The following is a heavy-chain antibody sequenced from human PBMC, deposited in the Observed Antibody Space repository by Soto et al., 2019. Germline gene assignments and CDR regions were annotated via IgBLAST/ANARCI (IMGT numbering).Heavy chain of an antibody. D-gene: IGHD6-19*01. J-gene: IGHJ4*02. CDR1: GGSFSGYY. CDR2: INHSGST. Sequence: QVQLQQWGAGLLKPSETLSLTCAVYGGSFSGYYWSWIRQPPGKGLEWIGEINHSGSTNYNPSLNSRVTISVATSKNQFSVNLSSVTAADTAGYYCARLGRIAVAGTGFDYWGQRTLVTVSS. V-gene: IGHV4-34*01. CDR3: ARLGRIAVAGTGFDY.